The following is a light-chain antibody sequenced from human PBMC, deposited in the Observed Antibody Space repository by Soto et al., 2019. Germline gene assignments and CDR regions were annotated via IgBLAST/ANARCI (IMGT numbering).Light chain of an antibody. CDR2: DAS. CDR3: QKYDSAPRT. Sequence: DIQMTQSPSTLSGPVGDRVTITCRASQGISTYLAWYQQKPGKVPKVLIYDASTLQSGVPSRFSGSGSGTDFTLTISSLQPEDVATYYCQKYDSAPRTFGQGTKVDIK. V-gene: IGKV1-27*01. J-gene: IGKJ1*01. CDR1: QGISTY.